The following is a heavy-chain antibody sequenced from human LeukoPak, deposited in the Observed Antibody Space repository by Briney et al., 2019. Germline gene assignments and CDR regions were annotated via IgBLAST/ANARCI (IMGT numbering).Heavy chain of an antibody. CDR3: ARMVLRPGYGDYVGWFDP. V-gene: IGHV1-2*02. CDR2: INPNSGGT. J-gene: IGHJ5*02. D-gene: IGHD4-17*01. CDR1: GYTFTGYY. Sequence: ASVKVSFKASGYTFTGYYMHWVRQAPGQGLEWMGWINPNSGGTNYAQKSQGRVTMTRDTSISTAYMELSRLRSDDTAVYYCARMVLRPGYGDYVGWFDPWGQGTLVTVSS.